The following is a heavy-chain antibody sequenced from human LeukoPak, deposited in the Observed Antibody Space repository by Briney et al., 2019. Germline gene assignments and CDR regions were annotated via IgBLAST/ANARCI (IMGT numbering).Heavy chain of an antibody. CDR2: IYYSGST. Sequence: SETLSLTCTVSGGSISSSSYYWGWIRQPPGKGLEWIGSIYYSGSTYYNPSLKSRVTISVDTSKNQFSLKLSSVTAADTAVYYCARGPRGYSYGYFYYGMDVWGQGTTVTVSS. D-gene: IGHD5-18*01. CDR1: GGSISSSSYY. V-gene: IGHV4-39*01. J-gene: IGHJ6*02. CDR3: ARGPRGYSYGYFYYGMDV.